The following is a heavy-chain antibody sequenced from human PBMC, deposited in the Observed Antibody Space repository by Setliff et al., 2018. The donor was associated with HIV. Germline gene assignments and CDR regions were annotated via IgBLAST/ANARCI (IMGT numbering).Heavy chain of an antibody. D-gene: IGHD2-15*01. CDR1: GYTFTGHY. Sequence: ASVKVSCKSSGYTFTGHYIHWVRQAPGQGLEWMGWINPNTGGTNYAQKFQGRVTMTRDTSISTAYMELRRLGSDDTAMYYCARDQTPLDAFDIWGQGTMVTVSS. J-gene: IGHJ3*02. CDR3: ARDQTPLDAFDI. V-gene: IGHV1-2*02. CDR2: INPNTGGT.